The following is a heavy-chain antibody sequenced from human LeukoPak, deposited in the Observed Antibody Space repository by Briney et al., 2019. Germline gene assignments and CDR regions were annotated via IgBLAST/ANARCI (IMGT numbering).Heavy chain of an antibody. D-gene: IGHD3-16*01. Sequence: PSETLSLTCAVYGGSFSGYYWSWIRQPPGKGLEWIGEINHSGSTNYNPSLKSRVTISVDTSKNQFSLKLSSVTAADTAVYYCARRGSLRPFDYWGQGTLATVSS. J-gene: IGHJ4*02. V-gene: IGHV4-34*01. CDR1: GGSFSGYY. CDR3: ARRGSLRPFDY. CDR2: INHSGST.